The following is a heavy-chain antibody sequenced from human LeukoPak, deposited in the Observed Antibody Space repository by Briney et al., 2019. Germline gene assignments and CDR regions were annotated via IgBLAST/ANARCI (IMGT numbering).Heavy chain of an antibody. CDR1: GYTFTSNY. Sequence: ASVKVSCKASGYTFTSNYIHWVRQAPGQGLEWMGMIYPRDGSTSYAQKFQGRVTVTRDTSTSTVHMELSGLRSEDTAVYYCTRDQEGFDYWGQGTLITVSS. CDR2: IYPRDGST. J-gene: IGHJ4*02. CDR3: TRDQEGFDY. V-gene: IGHV1-46*01.